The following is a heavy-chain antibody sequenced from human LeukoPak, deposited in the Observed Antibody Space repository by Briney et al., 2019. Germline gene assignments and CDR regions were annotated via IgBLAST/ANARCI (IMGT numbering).Heavy chain of an antibody. J-gene: IGHJ1*01. CDR3: ARELAVGAITEYFQD. Sequence: GGSLRLSCVASGFSFSSNYMAWVRQAPGKGLEWVSVLYIGGNTYYGDFVKGRFTISRDNSRNTLYLQMNSLRVDDTAVYYCARELAVGAITEYFQDWGQGTLVTVSS. CDR1: GFSFSSNY. D-gene: IGHD1-26*01. V-gene: IGHV3-53*01. CDR2: LYIGGNT.